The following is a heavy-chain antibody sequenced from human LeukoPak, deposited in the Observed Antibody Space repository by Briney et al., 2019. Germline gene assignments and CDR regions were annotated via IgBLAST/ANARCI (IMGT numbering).Heavy chain of an antibody. J-gene: IGHJ4*02. Sequence: PGRSMRLSCAASGFIFNSYAMHWVRQAPGKGLEWVAVISYDGSYKDYADSVKGRFTISRDNSKNTLYLQMNNLRVEDTAIYYCARVLRAVPGTSFDYWGQGTLVSVSS. D-gene: IGHD6-19*01. CDR1: GFIFNSYA. CDR3: ARVLRAVPGTSFDY. CDR2: ISYDGSYK. V-gene: IGHV3-30*04.